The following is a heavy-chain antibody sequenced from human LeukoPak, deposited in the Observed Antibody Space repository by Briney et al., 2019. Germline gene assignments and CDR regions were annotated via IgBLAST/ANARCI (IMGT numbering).Heavy chain of an antibody. V-gene: IGHV4-31*03. CDR2: IYYSGST. CDR1: GGSISSGGYY. D-gene: IGHD3-22*01. CDR3: AGAEYYYDSSGYHAVPADAFDI. J-gene: IGHJ3*02. Sequence: SQTLSLTCTVSGGSISSGGYYWSWIRQHPRKGLEWIGCIYYSGSTYYNPSLKSRVTISVDTSKNRFSLKLSSVTAADTAVYYCAGAEYYYDSSGYHAVPADAFDIWGQGTMVTVSS.